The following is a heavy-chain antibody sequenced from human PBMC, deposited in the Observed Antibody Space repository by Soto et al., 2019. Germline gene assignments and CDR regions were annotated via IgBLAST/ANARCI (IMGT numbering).Heavy chain of an antibody. D-gene: IGHD2-15*01. Sequence: PGGSLRLSCSASGFTFSSYAMHWVRQAPGKGLEYVSAISSNGGSTYYADSVKGRFTISRDNSKNTLYLQMSSLRAEDTAVYYCVKDYVGSLGWFDPWGQGTLVTVSS. J-gene: IGHJ5*02. CDR3: VKDYVGSLGWFDP. CDR1: GFTFSSYA. V-gene: IGHV3-64D*06. CDR2: ISSNGGST.